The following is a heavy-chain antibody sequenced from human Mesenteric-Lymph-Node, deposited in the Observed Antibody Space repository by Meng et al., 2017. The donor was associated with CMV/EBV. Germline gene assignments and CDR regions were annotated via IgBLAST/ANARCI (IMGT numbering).Heavy chain of an antibody. Sequence: GESLKISCAASGFTFSNGWMSWVRQAPGKGLEWVGRIKSKTDGGTTDYAAPVKGRFTISRDDSKNTLYLQMNSLKTEDTAVYYCTTPFIAATGSNWGQGTTVTVSS. CDR2: IKSKTDGGTT. CDR3: TTPFIAATGSN. CDR1: GFTFSNGW. D-gene: IGHD6-13*01. J-gene: IGHJ6*02. V-gene: IGHV3-15*01.